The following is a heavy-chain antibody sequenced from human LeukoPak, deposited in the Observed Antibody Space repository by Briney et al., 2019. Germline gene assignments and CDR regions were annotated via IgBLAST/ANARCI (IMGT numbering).Heavy chain of an antibody. CDR3: ATMGGWAHFYFDY. CDR1: GFTFSSNW. CDR2: INQHGSDK. V-gene: IGHV3-7*01. D-gene: IGHD6-19*01. J-gene: IGHJ4*02. Sequence: VGSLRISCGASGFTFSSNWTGWVREAPGKGLELVASINQHGSDKQYLDSVKGRFTISRDNAKNSLFLEMNSLRVDDTAVYYCATMGGWAHFYFDYWGQGTLVTVSS.